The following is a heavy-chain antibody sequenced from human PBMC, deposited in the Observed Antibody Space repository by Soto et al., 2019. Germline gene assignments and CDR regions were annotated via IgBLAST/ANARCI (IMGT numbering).Heavy chain of an antibody. Sequence: PSETLSLTCTVSGGSISSGDYYWSWIRQPPGKGLEWIGYIYYSGSTNYKSSLKSRVTISVDTSKNQFSLKLSSVTAADTAVYYCARNNGRENYYDSSGYWYYFDYWGQGTLVTVSS. CDR2: IYYSGST. D-gene: IGHD3-22*01. V-gene: IGHV4-61*08. J-gene: IGHJ4*02. CDR3: ARNNGRENYYDSSGYWYYFDY. CDR1: GGSISSGDYY.